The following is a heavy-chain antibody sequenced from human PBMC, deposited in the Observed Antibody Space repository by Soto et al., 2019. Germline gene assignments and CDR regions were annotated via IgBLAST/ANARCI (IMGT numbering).Heavy chain of an antibody. CDR3: ARHKRDLRFLEWSYYFDY. D-gene: IGHD3-3*01. J-gene: IGHJ4*02. V-gene: IGHV3-30-3*01. CDR1: GFTFSSYA. Sequence: QVQLVESGGGVVQPGRSLRLSCAASGFTFSSYAMHWVRQAPGKGLEWVAVISYDGSNKYYADSVKGRFSISRGNSKNTLYLQMNSLRAEDTAVYYCARHKRDLRFLEWSYYFDYWGQGTLVTVSS. CDR2: ISYDGSNK.